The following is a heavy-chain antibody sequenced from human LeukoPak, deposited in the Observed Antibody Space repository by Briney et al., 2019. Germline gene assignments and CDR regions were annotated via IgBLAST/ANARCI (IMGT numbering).Heavy chain of an antibody. Sequence: SETLSLTCTVSGGSISSYYWSWIRQPPGKGLEWIGYIYYSGSTNYNPSLKSRVTISVDTSKNQFSLKLSSVTAADTAVYYCARGLDGDARVVVGYFDYWGQGTLVTVSS. CDR3: ARGLDGDARVVVGYFDY. J-gene: IGHJ4*02. CDR1: GGSISSYY. D-gene: IGHD2-15*01. V-gene: IGHV4-59*01. CDR2: IYYSGST.